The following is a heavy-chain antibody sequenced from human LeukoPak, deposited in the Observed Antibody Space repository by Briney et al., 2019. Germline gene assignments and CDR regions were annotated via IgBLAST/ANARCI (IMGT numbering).Heavy chain of an antibody. Sequence: GASVKVSCKPSGYSFTRNSISWVRQAPGQGLEWMAWISANSGNTNYAQNFQDRVTLATDTSTSTAYMELRSLRSDDTAVYYCARDVNYAFDYWGQGTLVTVSS. CDR2: ISANSGNT. D-gene: IGHD3-16*01. CDR3: ARDVNYAFDY. V-gene: IGHV1-18*01. CDR1: GYSFTRNS. J-gene: IGHJ4*02.